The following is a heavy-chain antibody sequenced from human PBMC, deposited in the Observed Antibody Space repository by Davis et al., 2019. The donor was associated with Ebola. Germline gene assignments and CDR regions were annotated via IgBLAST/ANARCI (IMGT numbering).Heavy chain of an antibody. J-gene: IGHJ6*02. CDR1: GFTFSSYG. CDR3: AKARLYYYGMDV. V-gene: IGHV3-30*02. Sequence: GGSLRLSCPASGFTFSSYGMHWVRQAPGKGLEWVAVIWYDGSNKYYADSVKGRFTISRDNSKNTLYLQMNSRRAEDTAVYYCAKARLYYYGMDVWGQGATVTVSS. CDR2: IWYDGSNK.